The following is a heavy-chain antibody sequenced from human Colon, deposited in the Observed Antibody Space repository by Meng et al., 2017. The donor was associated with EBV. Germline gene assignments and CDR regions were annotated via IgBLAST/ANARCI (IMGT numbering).Heavy chain of an antibody. V-gene: IGHV4-34*01. J-gene: IGHJ5*02. Sequence: QLQQWGAGLLHPSETLSRSCAVYGGSFRDYYWTWIRHPPGKGLEWIGEIDHRGNTKYNPSLKSRVTISLDTSKKQFSLKVSSVTAADSAVYYCARRGPSGNFSPWSQGALVTVSS. D-gene: IGHD3-10*01. CDR3: ARRGPSGNFSP. CDR1: GGSFRDYY. CDR2: IDHRGNT.